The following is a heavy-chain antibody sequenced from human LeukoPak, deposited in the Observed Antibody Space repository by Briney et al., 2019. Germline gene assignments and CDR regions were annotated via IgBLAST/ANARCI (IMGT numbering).Heavy chain of an antibody. CDR2: IIPIFGTA. CDR3: ARYCWRRDGYNSNFDAFDI. J-gene: IGHJ3*02. CDR1: GGTFSSYA. Sequence: ASVKVSCKASGGTFSSYAISWVRQAPGQGLEWMGGIIPIFGTANYAQKFQGRVTITTDESTSTAYMELSSLRSEDTAVYYCARYCWRRDGYNSNFDAFDIWGQGTMVTVSS. D-gene: IGHD5-24*01. V-gene: IGHV1-69*05.